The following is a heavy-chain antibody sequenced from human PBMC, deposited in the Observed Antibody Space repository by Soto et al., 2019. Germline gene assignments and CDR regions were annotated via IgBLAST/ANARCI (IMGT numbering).Heavy chain of an antibody. CDR1: GGSISSGGYY. J-gene: IGHJ6*02. CDR2: IYHSGST. V-gene: IGHV4-39*07. CDR3: ARSYGAAAGTYYYYGMDV. Sequence: SETLSLTCTVSGGSISSGGYYWSWIRQPPGKGLEWIGEIYHSGSTNYNPSLKSRVTISVDKSKNQFSLKLSSVTAADTAVYYCARSYGAAAGTYYYYGMDVWGQGTTVTVSS. D-gene: IGHD6-13*01.